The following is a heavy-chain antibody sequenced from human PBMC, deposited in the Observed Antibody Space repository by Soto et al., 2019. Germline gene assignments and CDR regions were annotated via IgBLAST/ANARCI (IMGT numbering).Heavy chain of an antibody. J-gene: IGHJ4*02. D-gene: IGHD2-15*01. V-gene: IGHV1-18*01. CDR1: GYTFTSYG. CDR2: ISAYNGNT. CDR3: AREVESGVVVVAATLDY. Sequence: WASVKVSCKASGYTFTSYGISWVRQAPGQGLEWMGWISAYNGNTNYAQKLQGRVTMTTDTSTSTAYMELRSLRSDDTAVYYCAREVESGVVVVAATLDYWGQGTLVTVS.